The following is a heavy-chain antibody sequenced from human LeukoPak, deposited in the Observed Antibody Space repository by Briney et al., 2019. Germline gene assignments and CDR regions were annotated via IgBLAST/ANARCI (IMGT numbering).Heavy chain of an antibody. CDR3: AKEVKSSGWFNGMDV. D-gene: IGHD6-19*01. V-gene: IGHV3-30*04. J-gene: IGHJ6*02. CDR1: GFTFSSYA. CDR2: ISYDGSNK. Sequence: PGGSLRLSCAASGFTFSSYAMHWVRQAPGKGLEWVAVISYDGSNKYYADSVKGRFTISRDNSKNTLYLQMNSLRAEDTAVYYCAKEVKSSGWFNGMDVWGQGTTVTVSS.